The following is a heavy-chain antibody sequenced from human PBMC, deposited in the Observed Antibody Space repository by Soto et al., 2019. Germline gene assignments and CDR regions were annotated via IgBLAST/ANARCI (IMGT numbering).Heavy chain of an antibody. Sequence: ASVKVSCKASGYTFTSYAMHWVRQAPGQRLEWMGWINAGNGNTKYSQKFQGRVTITRDTSASTAYMELSSLRSEDTAVYYCARDWGIAARPRWFDPWGQGTLVTVS. V-gene: IGHV1-3*01. CDR3: ARDWGIAARPRWFDP. CDR1: GYTFTSYA. CDR2: INAGNGNT. J-gene: IGHJ5*02. D-gene: IGHD6-6*01.